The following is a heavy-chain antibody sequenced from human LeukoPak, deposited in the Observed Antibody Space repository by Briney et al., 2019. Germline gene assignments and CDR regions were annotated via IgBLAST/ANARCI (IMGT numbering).Heavy chain of an antibody. CDR3: ATISYENAFDI. D-gene: IGHD3-3*01. CDR2: IYSGGST. J-gene: IGHJ3*02. CDR1: GFTVGSNY. V-gene: IGHV3-53*01. Sequence: PGGSLRLSCAASGFTVGSNYMSWVRQAPGKGLEWVSVIYSGGSTYYADSVEGRFTISRDNSKNTLYLQMNSLRAEDTAVYYCATISYENAFDIWGQGTMVTVSS.